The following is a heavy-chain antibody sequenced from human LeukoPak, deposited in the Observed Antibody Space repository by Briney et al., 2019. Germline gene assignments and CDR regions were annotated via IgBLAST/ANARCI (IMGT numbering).Heavy chain of an antibody. CDR3: ATVWRDGNNWGYFDY. V-gene: IGHV1-69*04. CDR1: GGTSSSYA. D-gene: IGHD1-1*01. Sequence: ASVKVSCKASGGTSSSYAISWVRQAPGQGLEWMGRIIPILGIANYAQKFQGRVTITADKSTGTAYMELSSLRSEDTAVYYCATVWRDGNNWGYFDYWGQGTLVTVSS. CDR2: IIPILGIA. J-gene: IGHJ4*02.